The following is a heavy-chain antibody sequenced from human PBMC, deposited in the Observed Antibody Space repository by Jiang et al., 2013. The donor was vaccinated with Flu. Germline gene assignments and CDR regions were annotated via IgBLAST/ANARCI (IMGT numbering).Heavy chain of an antibody. CDR2: TYYRSKWYN. CDR3: ARGHYYGSGSYYNLCLDY. J-gene: IGHJ4*02. Sequence: SQTLSLTCAISGDSVSSNSAAWNWIRQSPSRGLEWLGRTYYRSKWYNDYAVSVKSRITINPDTSKNQFSLQLNSVTPEDTAVYYCARGHYYGSGSYYNLCLDYWGQGTLVTVSS. V-gene: IGHV6-1*01. D-gene: IGHD3-10*01. CDR1: GDSVSSNSAA.